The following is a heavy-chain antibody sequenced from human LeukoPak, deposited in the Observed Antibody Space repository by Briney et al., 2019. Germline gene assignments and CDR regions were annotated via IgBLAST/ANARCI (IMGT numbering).Heavy chain of an antibody. V-gene: IGHV3-74*01. Sequence: PGGPLRLSCAASGFTFSSYAMSWVRQAPGKGLVWVSRINSDGSSTSYADSAKGRFTISRDNAKNTLYPQMNSLRAEDTAVYYCARDTSWETYDCWGQGTLVAVSS. CDR3: ARDTSWETYDC. CDR1: GFTFSSYA. J-gene: IGHJ4*02. CDR2: INSDGSST. D-gene: IGHD1-26*01.